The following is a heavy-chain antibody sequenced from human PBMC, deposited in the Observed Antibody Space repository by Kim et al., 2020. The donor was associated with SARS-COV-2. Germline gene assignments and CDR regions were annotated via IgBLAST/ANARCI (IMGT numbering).Heavy chain of an antibody. D-gene: IGHD6-13*01. CDR3: ARNGKDSSSWVSTNYYYHGMDV. CDR2: IYYSGST. Sequence: SETLSLTCTVSGGSISSYYWSWIRQPPGKGLEWIGYIYYSGSTNYYLYFKSRVTITVDTSKNQSTLKLSSVTAADTAEYYCARNGKDSSSWVSTNYYYHGMDVCGQGTTVTVSS. J-gene: IGHJ6*02. CDR1: GGSISSYY. V-gene: IGHV4-59*01.